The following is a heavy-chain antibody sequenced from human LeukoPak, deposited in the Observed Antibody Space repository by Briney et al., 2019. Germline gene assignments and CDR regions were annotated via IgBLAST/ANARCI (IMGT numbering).Heavy chain of an antibody. V-gene: IGHV3-48*03. Sequence: GGSLRLSCAVSGFTCSDFEMNWVRQAPGKGLEWVSFIDISGTIIYYADSVKGRFTIARDNARNSLYLQMNSLRAEDTAVYYCARDRYRIDYWGQGTLVTVSS. J-gene: IGHJ4*02. CDR2: IDISGTII. D-gene: IGHD2-2*01. CDR3: ARDRYRIDY. CDR1: GFTCSDFE.